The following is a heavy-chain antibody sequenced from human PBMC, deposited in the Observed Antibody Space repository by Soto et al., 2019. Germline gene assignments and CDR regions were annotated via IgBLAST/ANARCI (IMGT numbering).Heavy chain of an antibody. CDR3: ARERSSPPPYYYYGMDV. V-gene: IGHV3-74*01. D-gene: IGHD6-13*01. CDR1: GFTFSDYW. J-gene: IGHJ6*02. CDR2: INSDGSST. Sequence: PGGSLRLSCASSGFTFSDYWMHWVRQAPGKGLVWVSRINSDGSSTSYADSVKGRFTISRDNAKNTLYLQMNSLRAEDTAVYYCARERSSPPPYYYYGMDVWGQGTTVTVSS.